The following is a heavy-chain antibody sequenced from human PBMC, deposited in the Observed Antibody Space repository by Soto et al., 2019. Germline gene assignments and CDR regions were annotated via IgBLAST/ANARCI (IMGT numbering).Heavy chain of an antibody. V-gene: IGHV3-11*06. CDR3: ARRSNYYDSSGESWFDP. CDR1: GFTFSDYY. CDR2: ISSSSSYT. D-gene: IGHD3-22*01. J-gene: IGHJ5*02. Sequence: LRLPCAASGFTFSDYYMSWIRQAPGKGLEWVSYISSSSSYTNYADSVKGRFTISRDNAKNSLYLQMNSLRAEDTAVYYCARRSNYYDSSGESWFDPWGQGTLVTVSS.